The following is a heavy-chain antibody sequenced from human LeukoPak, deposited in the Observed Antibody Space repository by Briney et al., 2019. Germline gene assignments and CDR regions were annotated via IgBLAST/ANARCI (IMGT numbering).Heavy chain of an antibody. CDR2: INHSGST. CDR3: ARSTYYYGSSGFDY. CDR1: GGSFSGYY. Sequence: SETLSLTCAVYGGSFSGYYWSWIRQPPGKGLEWIGEINHSGSTNYNPSLKSRVTISVDTSKNQFSLKLSSVTAADTAVYYCARSTYYYGSSGFDYWGQGTLVTVSS. D-gene: IGHD3-22*01. V-gene: IGHV4-34*01. J-gene: IGHJ4*02.